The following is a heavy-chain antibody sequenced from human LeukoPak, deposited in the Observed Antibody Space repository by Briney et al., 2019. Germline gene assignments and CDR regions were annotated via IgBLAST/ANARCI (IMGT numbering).Heavy chain of an antibody. D-gene: IGHD1-26*01. Sequence: SETLSLTCTVSGGSISSYYWSWIRQPAGKGLEWIGRIYTSGSTNYNLSLKSRVTMSVDTSKNKFSLKLSSVTAAHRAVYHCARGLTKRSPEHWCDPGRKETLVRVSS. CDR1: GGSISSYY. CDR3: ARGLTKRSPEHWCDP. CDR2: IYTSGST. J-gene: IGHJ5*02. V-gene: IGHV4-4*07.